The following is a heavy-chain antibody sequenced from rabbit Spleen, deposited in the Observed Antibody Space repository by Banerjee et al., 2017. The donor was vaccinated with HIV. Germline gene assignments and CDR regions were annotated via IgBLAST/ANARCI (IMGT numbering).Heavy chain of an antibody. CDR2: IYGGGSDNT. CDR1: GFSFSGDYY. Sequence: QEQLEESGGDLVKPGASLTLTCKASGFSFSGDYYMCWVRQAPGKGLEWIACIYGGGSDNTYYATWAKGRFTISKTSSTTVTLQMTSLTAADTATYFCARDSRLADYYFTLWGPGTLVTVS. J-gene: IGHJ4*01. CDR3: ARDSRLADYYFTL. V-gene: IGHV1S45*01. D-gene: IGHD5-1*01.